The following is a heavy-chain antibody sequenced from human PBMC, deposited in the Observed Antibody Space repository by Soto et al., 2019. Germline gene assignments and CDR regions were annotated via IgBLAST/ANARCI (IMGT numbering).Heavy chain of an antibody. J-gene: IGHJ3*02. D-gene: IGHD2-2*03. CDR3: ARGGTGYCSSTSCPPIQSFDI. CDR2: ICYEGSNK. V-gene: IGHV3-33*01. CDR1: GFTFSSYG. Sequence: QVQLVESGGGVVQPGRSLRLSCAASGFTFSSYGMHWVRQAPGKGLEWVAVICYEGSNKYYADSVKGRLTIARDNSKHALYRQMNSLRAEGTAVYYCARGGTGYCSSTSCPPIQSFDIWGQGTMVTVSS.